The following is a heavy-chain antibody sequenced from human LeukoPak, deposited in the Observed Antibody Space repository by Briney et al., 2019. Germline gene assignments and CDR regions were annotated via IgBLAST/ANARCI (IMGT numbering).Heavy chain of an antibody. J-gene: IGHJ4*02. Sequence: PGGPLRLSCAASGFTVSSNYMSWVRQAPGKGLEWVSVIYSGGSTYYADSVKGRFTISRDNSKNTLYLQMNSLRAEDTAVYYCAVTVGGSYYFDYWAREPWSPSPQ. D-gene: IGHD1-26*01. V-gene: IGHV3-66*02. CDR2: IYSGGST. CDR3: AVTVGGSYYFDY. CDR1: GFTVSSNY.